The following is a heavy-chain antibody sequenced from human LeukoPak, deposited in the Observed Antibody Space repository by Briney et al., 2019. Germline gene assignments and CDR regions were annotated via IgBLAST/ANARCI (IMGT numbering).Heavy chain of an antibody. J-gene: IGHJ6*02. D-gene: IGHD6-13*01. CDR1: GFTFSSNY. Sequence: GGSLRLSCAASGFTFSSNYMSWVRQAPGKGLEWVSVIYSGGSTYYADSVKGRFTISRDNSKNTLYLQMNSLRAEDTAVYYCAARGIAAAGTMRYYYYGMDVWGQGTTVTVSS. CDR3: AARGIAAAGTMRYYYYGMDV. V-gene: IGHV3-53*01. CDR2: IYSGGST.